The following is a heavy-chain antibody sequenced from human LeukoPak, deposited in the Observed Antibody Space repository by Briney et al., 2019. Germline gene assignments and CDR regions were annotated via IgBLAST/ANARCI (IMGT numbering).Heavy chain of an antibody. CDR1: GGSISTYY. V-gene: IGHV4-59*08. Sequence: PSETLSLTCTVSGGSISTYYWSWIRQPPGKGLEWIGYIYYSGSTNYNPSLKSRVTISVDTSKNQFSLKLSSVTAADTAVYYCARQRGYFDYWGQGTLVTVSS. J-gene: IGHJ4*02. CDR2: IYYSGST. D-gene: IGHD3-10*01. CDR3: ARQRGYFDY.